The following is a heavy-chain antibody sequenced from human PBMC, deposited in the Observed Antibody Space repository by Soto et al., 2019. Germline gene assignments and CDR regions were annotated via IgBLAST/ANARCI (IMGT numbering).Heavy chain of an antibody. CDR2: ISYDGSNK. CDR1: GFTFSSYA. CDR3: ARGRDEFWRGYPPYYYYGMDV. Sequence: QVQLVESGGGVVQPGRSLRLSCAASGFTFSSYAMHWVRQSPGKGLEWVAVISYDGSNKYYADSVKGRFTISRDNSKNTLYLQMNSLGAEDTAVYYCARGRDEFWRGYPPYYYYGMDVWGQGPTVTVSS. V-gene: IGHV3-30-3*01. D-gene: IGHD3-3*01. J-gene: IGHJ6*02.